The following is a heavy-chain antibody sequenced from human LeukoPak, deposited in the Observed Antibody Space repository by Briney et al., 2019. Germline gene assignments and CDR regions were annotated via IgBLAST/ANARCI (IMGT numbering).Heavy chain of an antibody. D-gene: IGHD5-12*01. CDR3: TREWLVGDDAFDI. CDR2: ISPDGRNT. J-gene: IGHJ3*02. V-gene: IGHV3-74*01. CDR1: GFTFSGYW. Sequence: GGSLRLSCAAPGFTFSGYWMHWVRQSPGKGLVSVSLISPDGRNTTYADSVKGRFTISRDNAKNTLSLQMDSLRAEDTALYYCTREWLVGDDAFDIWSQGTLVTVSS.